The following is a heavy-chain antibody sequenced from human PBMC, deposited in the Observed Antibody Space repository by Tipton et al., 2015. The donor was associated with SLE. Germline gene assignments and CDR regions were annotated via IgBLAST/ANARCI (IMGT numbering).Heavy chain of an antibody. D-gene: IGHD3-9*01. CDR1: GVSISTSRYY. CDR3: ARGRILTGGFCYFDS. J-gene: IGHJ4*02. Sequence: TLSLTCSVSGVSISTSRYYWGWIRQSPGQGLEWVGSLYAGGSTYFHPSLKSRASISADASKNHFSLTLNSVTAADSSVYYCARGRILTGGFCYFDSWGQGTLVTVSS. CDR2: LYAGGST. V-gene: IGHV4-39*02.